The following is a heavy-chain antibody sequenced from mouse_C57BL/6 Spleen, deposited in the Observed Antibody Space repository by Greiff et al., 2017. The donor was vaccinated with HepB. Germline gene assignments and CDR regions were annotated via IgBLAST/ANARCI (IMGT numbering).Heavy chain of an antibody. CDR2: IYPRSGNT. D-gene: IGHD1-1*01. Sequence: VKVVESGAELARPGASVKLSCKASGYTFTSYGISWVKQRTGQGLEWIGEIYPRSGNTYYNEKFKGKATLTADKSSSTAYMELRSLTSEDSAVYFCARSRIITTVVAHFDYWGQGTTLTVSS. J-gene: IGHJ2*01. CDR1: GYTFTSYG. CDR3: ARSRIITTVVAHFDY. V-gene: IGHV1-81*01.